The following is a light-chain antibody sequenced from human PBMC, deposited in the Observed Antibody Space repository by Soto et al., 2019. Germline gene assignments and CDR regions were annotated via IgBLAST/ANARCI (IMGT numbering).Light chain of an antibody. CDR2: GAS. CDR3: QVYGDSFKT. J-gene: IGKJ1*01. Sequence: EIVLTQSPGTLSLSPGERATLSCRASQTISNSYSALYQQQPGQAPRLLIYGASTRATSIPEKCSGSVSETDFTITINRLSRGDFAVYNCQVYGDSFKTVGEGNKVVI. CDR1: QTISNSY. V-gene: IGKV3-20*01.